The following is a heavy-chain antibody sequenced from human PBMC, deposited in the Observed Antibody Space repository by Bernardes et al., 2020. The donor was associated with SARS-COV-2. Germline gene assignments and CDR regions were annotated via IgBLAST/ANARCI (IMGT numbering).Heavy chain of an antibody. V-gene: IGHV4-34*01. CDR2: ISHSGST. CDR3: ARGTAAGTDGMDV. Sequence: SETLSLTCAVYGGSFSGSYWCWIRQPPGQGLEWIGEISHSGSTTYNPSLKSRVTISVDTSKNQFSLNLNSVTAADTAVYYCARGTAAGTDGMDVWGQGTTVTVSS. D-gene: IGHD6-19*01. J-gene: IGHJ6*02. CDR1: GGSFSGSY.